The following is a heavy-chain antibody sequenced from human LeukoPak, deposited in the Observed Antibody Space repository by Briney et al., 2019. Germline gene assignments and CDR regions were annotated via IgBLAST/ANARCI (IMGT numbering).Heavy chain of an antibody. J-gene: IGHJ5*02. CDR1: GFTISAYA. CDR2: ISGNGAAT. V-gene: IGHV3-23*01. Sequence: GGSLRLSCAASGFTISAYAMTWVCQAPGKGLEWSSTISGNGAATYYADPVKGRFTVSRDNYQNTLYLQMNSLRAEDTAVYYCAKVNPSNWFDPWGQGTLVTVSS. CDR3: AKVNPSNWFDP.